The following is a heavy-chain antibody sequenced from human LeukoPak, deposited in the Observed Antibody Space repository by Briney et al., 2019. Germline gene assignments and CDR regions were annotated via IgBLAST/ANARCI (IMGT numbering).Heavy chain of an antibody. V-gene: IGHV3-7*01. J-gene: IGHJ4*02. Sequence: GGSLTLSCLASRFTYSSYWMSWVRQAPGKGREWVANIKQDGREKLYMDSVKGRFTISRDNAKNSLYLQMNSMRAEDTAVYYCARDPSSNYYFDYWGQGTLVTVSS. D-gene: IGHD4-11*01. CDR1: RFTYSSYW. CDR2: IKQDGREK. CDR3: ARDPSSNYYFDY.